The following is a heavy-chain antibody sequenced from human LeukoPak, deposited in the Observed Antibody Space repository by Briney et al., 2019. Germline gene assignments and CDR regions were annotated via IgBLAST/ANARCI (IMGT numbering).Heavy chain of an antibody. V-gene: IGHV7-4-1*02. D-gene: IGHD3-9*01. J-gene: IGHJ4*02. Sequence: GASVKVSCKASGYTFTSYAMNWVRQAPGQGLEWMGWINTNTGNPTYAQGFTGRFVFSLDTSVSTAYLQISSLKAEDTAVYYCARAAHVLRYFDWLFYFDYWGQGTLVTVSS. CDR2: INTNTGNP. CDR3: ARAAHVLRYFDWLFYFDY. CDR1: GYTFTSYA.